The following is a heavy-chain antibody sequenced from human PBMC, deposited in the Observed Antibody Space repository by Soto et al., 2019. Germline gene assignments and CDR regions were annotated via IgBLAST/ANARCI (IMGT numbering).Heavy chain of an antibody. J-gene: IGHJ4*02. D-gene: IGHD2-8*01. V-gene: IGHV1-18*01. CDR2: ISAYNGDT. CDR3: ARSGAYCTSITCLFDSF. CDR1: GYTFTRYG. Sequence: QAQLVQSGGEVKKPGASVKVSCRASGYTFTRYGYAWVRQAPGQGLEWMGWISAYNGDTNYAQKFQDRVTLTTDTSTTTAHMELRNLGSDDTAVYYCARSGAYCTSITCLFDSFWGLGTLVTVSS.